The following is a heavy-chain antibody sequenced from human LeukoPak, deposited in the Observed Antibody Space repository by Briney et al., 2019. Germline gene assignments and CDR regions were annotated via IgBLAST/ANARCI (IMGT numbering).Heavy chain of an antibody. CDR1: GGSISSGGYY. J-gene: IGHJ6*02. CDR2: IYYSGST. D-gene: IGHD2-15*01. V-gene: IGHV4-31*03. Sequence: SETLSLTCTVSGGSISSGGYYWSWIRQHPGTGLEWIGYIYYSGSTYYNPSLKSRVTISVDTSKNQFSLKLSSVTAADTAVYYCARDGGPGAYGMDVWGQGTTVTVSS. CDR3: ARDGGPGAYGMDV.